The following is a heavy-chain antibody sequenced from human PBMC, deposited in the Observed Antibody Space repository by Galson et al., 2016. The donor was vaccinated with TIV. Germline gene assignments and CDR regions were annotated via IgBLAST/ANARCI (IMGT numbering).Heavy chain of an antibody. Sequence: SGAEVKQPGESLKISCKASGYSISSYWTAWVRQVPGKGLEWMGIIYPGDSETRYSPSFQGQVTISADKSINTAYLQWTSLKASDTAMYYCAKAPGYSGYSYGYFDSWGQGTLVTVSS. CDR2: IYPGDSET. CDR3: AKAPGYSGYSYGYFDS. J-gene: IGHJ4*01. V-gene: IGHV5-51*03. CDR1: GYSISSYW. D-gene: IGHD5-18*01.